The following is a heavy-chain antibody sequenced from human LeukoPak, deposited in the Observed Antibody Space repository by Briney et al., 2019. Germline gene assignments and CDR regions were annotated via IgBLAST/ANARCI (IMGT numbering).Heavy chain of an antibody. CDR2: IDWDDDK. V-gene: IGHV2-70*11. Sequence: ESGPTLVNPTQTLTLTCTFSGFSLDTSGMCVNWIRQPPGEALEWLARIDWDDDKYYSTSLRTRLTISKDTSKNQVVLTMTNMDPVDTATYYCARMLTSTWDLDHWGQGTLVTVSS. J-gene: IGHJ4*02. CDR3: ARMLTSTWDLDH. CDR1: GFSLDTSGMC. D-gene: IGHD6-13*01.